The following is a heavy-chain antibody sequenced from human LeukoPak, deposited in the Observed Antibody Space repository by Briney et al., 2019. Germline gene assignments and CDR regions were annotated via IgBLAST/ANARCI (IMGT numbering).Heavy chain of an antibody. J-gene: IGHJ5*02. CDR2: IYYSGST. V-gene: IGHV4-30-4*01. Sequence: PSETLSLTCTVSGGSISSGDYYWSWIRQPPGKGLEWIGYIYYSGSTYYNPSLKSRVTISVDTSKNQFSLKLSSVTAADTAVYYCAQTGFGELDWFDPWGQGTLVTVSS. CDR1: GGSISSGDYY. D-gene: IGHD3-10*01. CDR3: AQTGFGELDWFDP.